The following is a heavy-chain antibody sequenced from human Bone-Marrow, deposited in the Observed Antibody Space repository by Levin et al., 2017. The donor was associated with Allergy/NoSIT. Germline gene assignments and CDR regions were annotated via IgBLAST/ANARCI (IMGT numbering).Heavy chain of an antibody. CDR1: GFGFSNYA. V-gene: IGHV3-23*01. Sequence: GESLKISCAASGFGFSNYAMSWVRQAPGKGLEWVSALSASGGSTYYAGSVLGRVTISRDNSNNTLFLEMNSLRVDDTAVYYCTRPERGPVRDDYWGQGTLVTVSS. J-gene: IGHJ4*02. D-gene: IGHD1-14*01. CDR2: LSASGGST. CDR3: TRPERGPVRDDY.